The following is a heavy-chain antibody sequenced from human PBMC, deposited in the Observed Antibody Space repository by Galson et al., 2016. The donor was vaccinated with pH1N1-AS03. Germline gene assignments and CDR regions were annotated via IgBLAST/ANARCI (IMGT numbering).Heavy chain of an antibody. D-gene: IGHD1-7*01. CDR1: GFTVTRND. Sequence: SLRLSCAASGFTVTRNDMHWVRQATGKGLEWVSYISSGSGTIYYADSVKGRFTISRDRTSLSLQMNSLRAEDTAVYYCARENWNYVAFDIWGQGTMVTVSS. J-gene: IGHJ3*02. V-gene: IGHV3-48*01. CDR3: ARENWNYVAFDI. CDR2: ISSGSGTI.